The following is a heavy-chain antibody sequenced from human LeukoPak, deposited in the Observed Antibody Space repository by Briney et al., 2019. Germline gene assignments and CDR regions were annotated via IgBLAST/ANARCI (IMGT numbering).Heavy chain of an antibody. V-gene: IGHV4-38-2*01. CDR3: ARLPPTRYYYCYYYMDV. CDR2: IYHSGST. J-gene: IGHJ6*03. CDR1: GYSISSGYY. Sequence: SETLSLTCAVSGYSISSGYYWGWIRQPPGKGLEWIGSIYHSGSTYYNPSLKSRVTISVDTSKNQFSLKLSSVTAADTAVYYCARLPPTRYYYCYYYMDVWGKGTTVTVSS.